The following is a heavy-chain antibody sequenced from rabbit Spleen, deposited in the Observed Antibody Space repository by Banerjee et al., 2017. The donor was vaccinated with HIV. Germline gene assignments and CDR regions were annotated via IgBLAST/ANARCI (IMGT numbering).Heavy chain of an antibody. CDR3: ARDTSSSFSSYGMDL. CDR2: IESGSSGFT. J-gene: IGHJ6*01. Sequence: QEQLVESGGGLVKPGASLTLTCMASTVSFSGSSYMCWVRQAPGKGLEWIACIESGSSGFTYFASWAKGRFTLSKTSSTTVTLHLTSLTAADTATYFCARDTSSSFSSYGMDLWGPGTLVTVS. V-gene: IGHV1S45*01. CDR1: TVSFSGSSY. D-gene: IGHD1-1*01.